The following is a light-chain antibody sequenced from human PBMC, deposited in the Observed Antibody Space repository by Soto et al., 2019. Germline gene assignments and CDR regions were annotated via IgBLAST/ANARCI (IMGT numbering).Light chain of an antibody. V-gene: IGKV3-15*01. CDR2: RAS. J-gene: IGKJ1*01. CDR3: QQYHNLWT. CDR1: QSIYSN. Sequence: EIVMTQSPPTLSVSPGERDTLSCRASQSIYSNLAWYQQRPGQPPRLLIYRASTRATDIPARFSGSGSGTEFTLTISSLQSEDFAVYYCQQYHNLWTFGQGTKVDIK.